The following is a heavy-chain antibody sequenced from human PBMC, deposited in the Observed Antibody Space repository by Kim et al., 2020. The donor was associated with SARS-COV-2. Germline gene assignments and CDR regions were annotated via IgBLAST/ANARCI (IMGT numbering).Heavy chain of an antibody. Sequence: GGSLRLSCAASGFTFSSYGMHWVRQAPGKGLEWVAVIWYDGSNKYYADSVKGRFTISRDNSKNTLYLQMNSLRAEDTAVYYCARDNGDAHWYFDLWGRGTLGTVSS. CDR3: ARDNGDAHWYFDL. CDR2: IWYDGSNK. V-gene: IGHV3-33*01. J-gene: IGHJ2*01. CDR1: GFTFSSYG.